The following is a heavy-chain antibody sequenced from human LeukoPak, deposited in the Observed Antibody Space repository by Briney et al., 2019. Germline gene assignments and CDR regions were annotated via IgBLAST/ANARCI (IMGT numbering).Heavy chain of an antibody. CDR1: SGTISSSSYF. J-gene: IGHJ4*02. D-gene: IGHD3-16*01. Sequence: SETLSLTCNVSSGTISSSSYFRGWIRQPPGNGLEWIGNIYYTGSTHYNPSLKSRLTISVDTSKNQFSLKLSSVTAADTAVYYCARHIVRPKMLIKYWGQGILVTVSS. CDR2: IYYTGST. V-gene: IGHV4-39*01. CDR3: ARHIVRPKMLIKY.